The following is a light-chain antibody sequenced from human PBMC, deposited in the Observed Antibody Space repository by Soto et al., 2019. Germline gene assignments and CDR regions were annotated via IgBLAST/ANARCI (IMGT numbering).Light chain of an antibody. Sequence: DIQMTQSPSTLSASVGDRVTITCRASQSVTGWLAWYQQKPGEAPKLLMYDASTLASGVPSRFSGSGSVTQFTLTISSLQPDDSATYYCQQYHSYSPYTFGQGTKLEIK. CDR2: DAS. J-gene: IGKJ2*01. CDR1: QSVTGW. V-gene: IGKV1-5*01. CDR3: QQYHSYSPYT.